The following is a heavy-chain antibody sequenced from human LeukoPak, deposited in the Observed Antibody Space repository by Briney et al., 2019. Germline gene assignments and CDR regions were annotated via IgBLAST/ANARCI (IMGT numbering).Heavy chain of an antibody. D-gene: IGHD1-26*01. V-gene: IGHV4-59*12. CDR3: ARAIPSGSQGGGDHFDY. Sequence: SETLSLTCTVSGGSISSYYWSWIRQPPGKGLEWIGYIYYSGSTNYNPSLKSRVTISVDTSKNQFSLKLSSVTAADTAVYYCARAIPSGSQGGGDHFDYWGQGTLVTVSS. CDR2: IYYSGST. J-gene: IGHJ4*02. CDR1: GGSISSYY.